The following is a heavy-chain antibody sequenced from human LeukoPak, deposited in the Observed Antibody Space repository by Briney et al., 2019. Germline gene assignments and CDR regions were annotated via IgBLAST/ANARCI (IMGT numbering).Heavy chain of an antibody. J-gene: IGHJ4*02. D-gene: IGHD3-9*01. CDR3: ARLRAGLT. Sequence: PSETLSLTCTVSGGSVSSTYYWSWIRQPPGKGLEWIGYIYYSGSTNYNPSLKSRVTLSLDTSKNQVSLNLRSVTAADTAVYYCARLRAGLTWGQGTLVTVSS. CDR2: IYYSGST. V-gene: IGHV4-61*01. CDR1: GGSVSSTYY.